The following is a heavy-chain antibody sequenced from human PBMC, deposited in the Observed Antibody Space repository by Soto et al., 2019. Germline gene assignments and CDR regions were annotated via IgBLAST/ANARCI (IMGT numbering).Heavy chain of an antibody. CDR1: GGSISSGDYF. D-gene: IGHD2-2*01. CDR3: VRACTSCNPRPPYYYGMDV. CDR2: IYYIGNT. Sequence: PSETLSLTCTVSGGSISSGDYFWVWIRQPPGKGLEWIGSIYYIGNTYYDASLKSRLTLSLDTSRSQFSLKLSSVTAADTAVYYCVRACTSCNPRPPYYYGMDVWGQGTTVTVSS. J-gene: IGHJ6*02. V-gene: IGHV4-30-4*01.